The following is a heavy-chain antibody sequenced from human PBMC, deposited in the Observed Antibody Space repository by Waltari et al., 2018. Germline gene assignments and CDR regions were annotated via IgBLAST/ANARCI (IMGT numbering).Heavy chain of an antibody. J-gene: IGHJ4*02. V-gene: IGHV3-72*01. CDR3: ARVRYCSGGFCYWTFDS. D-gene: IGHD2-15*01. Sequence: EVQLVESGGGLVQPGGSLRLSCAASGFTFSDHYMAWVRQAPGTGLECVARSRNKANSYITEYAASVKGRFTISRDDSKNSLYLQMNSLKTDDTAVYFCARVRYCSGGFCYWTFDSWGQGTLVTVSS. CDR1: GFTFSDHY. CDR2: SRNKANSYIT.